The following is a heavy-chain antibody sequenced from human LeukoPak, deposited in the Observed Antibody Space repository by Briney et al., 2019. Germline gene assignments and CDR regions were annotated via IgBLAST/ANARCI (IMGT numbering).Heavy chain of an antibody. J-gene: IGHJ6*02. Sequence: GGSLRLSCAVSGFTFDDYAMHWVRQAPGKGLEWVSGISWNSGSIGYADSVKGRFTISRDNAKNSLNLQMNSLRAEDTALYYCAKYGLGFYGMDVWGQGTTVTVSS. CDR2: ISWNSGSI. V-gene: IGHV3-9*01. D-gene: IGHD3-16*01. CDR3: AKYGLGFYGMDV. CDR1: GFTFDDYA.